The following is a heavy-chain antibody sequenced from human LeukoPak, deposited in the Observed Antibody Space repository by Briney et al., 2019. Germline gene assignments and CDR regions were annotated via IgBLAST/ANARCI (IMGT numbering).Heavy chain of an antibody. J-gene: IGHJ4*02. CDR1: GCSISSGGYY. CDR3: ARIYDSSGYRDDY. D-gene: IGHD3-22*01. V-gene: IGHV4-31*03. Sequence: SETLSLTCTVSGCSISSGGYYWSWIRQHPGKGLEWIGYIYYSGSTYYNPSLKSRVTISVDTSKNQFSLKLSSVTAADTAVYYCARIYDSSGYRDDYWGQGTLVTVSS. CDR2: IYYSGST.